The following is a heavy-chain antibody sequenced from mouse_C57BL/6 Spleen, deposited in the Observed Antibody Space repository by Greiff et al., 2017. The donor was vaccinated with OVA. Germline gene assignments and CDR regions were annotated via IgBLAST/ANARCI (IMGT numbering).Heavy chain of an antibody. CDR1: GFTFSDYY. V-gene: IGHV5-16*01. CDR2: INYDGSST. D-gene: IGHD1-1*01. J-gene: IGHJ4*01. CDR3: ARDRGVVAKDYAMDY. Sequence: EVMLVESEGGLVQPGSSMKLSCTASGFTFSDYYMAWVRQVPEKGLEWVANINYDGSSTYYLDSLKSRFIISRDNAKNILYLQMSSLKSEDTATYYCARDRGVVAKDYAMDYWGQGTSVTVSS.